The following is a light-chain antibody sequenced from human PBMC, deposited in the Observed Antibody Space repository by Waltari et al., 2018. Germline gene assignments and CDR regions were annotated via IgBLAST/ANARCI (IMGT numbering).Light chain of an antibody. CDR2: WAS. V-gene: IGKV4-1*01. CDR1: QSLLYNSNDKNS. J-gene: IGKJ1*01. Sequence: DIVMTQSPDSLAVSLGERVTINCMSSQSLLYNSNDKNSVAWYQQKPGQPPKLLFYWASTRHSGVPNRFSGSGSATDFTLTISGLHAEDVAVYYCKQYYSRRTFGQGTRVEIK. CDR3: KQYYSRRT.